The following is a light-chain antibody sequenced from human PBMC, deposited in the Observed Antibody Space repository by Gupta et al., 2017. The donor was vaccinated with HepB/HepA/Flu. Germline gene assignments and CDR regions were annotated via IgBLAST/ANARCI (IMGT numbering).Light chain of an antibody. V-gene: IGKV4-1*01. Sequence: DIVMTQSPDSLPVSLGERASINCKSSQSVLYSSNNKNYLAWYQQKPGQPPKLLIYWASPRESGVPDRFSGSGSGTDFTLTISSLQAEDVAVYYCQQSYSTPPTFGQGTKVEIK. CDR2: WAS. J-gene: IGKJ1*01. CDR1: QSVLYSSNNKNY. CDR3: QQSYSTPPT.